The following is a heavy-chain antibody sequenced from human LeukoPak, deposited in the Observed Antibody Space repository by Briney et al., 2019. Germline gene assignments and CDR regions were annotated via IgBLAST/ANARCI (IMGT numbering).Heavy chain of an antibody. CDR1: GGSISSYY. CDR2: IYYSGST. J-gene: IGHJ6*03. CDR3: ARQSSSTFFDYYYMDV. D-gene: IGHD6-6*01. V-gene: IGHV4-59*08. Sequence: PSETLSLTCTVSGGSISSYYWSWIRQPPGKGLEWIGYIYYSGSTNYNPSLKSRVTISVDTSKNQFSPKLSSVTAADTAVYYCARQSSSTFFDYYYMDVWGKGTTVTVSS.